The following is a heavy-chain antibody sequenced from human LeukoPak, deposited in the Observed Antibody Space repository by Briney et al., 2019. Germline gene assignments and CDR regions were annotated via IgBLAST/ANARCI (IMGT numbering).Heavy chain of an antibody. Sequence: PSETLSLTCTVSGGSISSSSYCWGWIRQPPGKGLEWIGSIYYSGSTYYNPSLKSRVTISVDTSKNQFSLKLSSVTAADTAVYYCARQLSDYGSGSYYIPYNWFDPWGQGTLVTVSS. CDR1: GGSISSSSYC. V-gene: IGHV4-39*01. CDR2: IYYSGST. J-gene: IGHJ5*02. CDR3: ARQLSDYGSGSYYIPYNWFDP. D-gene: IGHD3-10*01.